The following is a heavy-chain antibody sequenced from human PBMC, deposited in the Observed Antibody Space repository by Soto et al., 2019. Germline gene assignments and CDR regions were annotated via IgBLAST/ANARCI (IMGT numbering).Heavy chain of an antibody. J-gene: IGHJ6*02. D-gene: IGHD3-3*01. CDR2: INSDGSST. CDR1: GFTFSSYW. CDR3: ARDHVWSGYLGASYYYYGMDV. Sequence: PGGSLRLSCAASGFTFSSYWMHWVRQAPGKGLVWVSRINSDGSSTSYADSVKGRFTISRDNAKNTLYLQMNSLRAEDTAVYYCARDHVWSGYLGASYYYYGMDVWGQGTTVTVSS. V-gene: IGHV3-74*01.